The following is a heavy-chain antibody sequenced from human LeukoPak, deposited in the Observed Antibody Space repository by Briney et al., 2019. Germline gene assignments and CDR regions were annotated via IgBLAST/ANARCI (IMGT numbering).Heavy chain of an antibody. J-gene: IGHJ6*03. CDR3: ARDMPDSSGYSINYMDV. V-gene: IGHV3-20*04. CDR1: GFTFDDYG. CDR2: INWNGGST. Sequence: GGSLRLSCAASGFTFDDYGMSWVRQAPGKGLEWVSGINWNGGSTGYADSVKGRFTISRDNAKNSLYLQMNSLRAEGTALYYCARDMPDSSGYSINYMDVWGKGTTVTVSS. D-gene: IGHD3-22*01.